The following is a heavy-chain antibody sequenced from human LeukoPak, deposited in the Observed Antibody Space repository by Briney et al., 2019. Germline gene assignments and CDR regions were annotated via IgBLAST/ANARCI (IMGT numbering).Heavy chain of an antibody. Sequence: GGSLRLSCVASGFTFSTYSMSWVRQAPGKGLEWVSSMSKSSTYIYYADSMKGRFTISRDNSKNTLYLQMNSLRSEDTAVYYCARLNSGYDLNWFDPWGQGTLVTVSS. J-gene: IGHJ5*02. D-gene: IGHD5-12*01. CDR2: MSKSSTYI. V-gene: IGHV3-21*04. CDR3: ARLNSGYDLNWFDP. CDR1: GFTFSTYS.